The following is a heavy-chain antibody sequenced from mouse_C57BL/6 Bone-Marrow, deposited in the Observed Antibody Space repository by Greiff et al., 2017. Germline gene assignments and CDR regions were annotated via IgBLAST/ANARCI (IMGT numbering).Heavy chain of an antibody. CDR1: GFNIKDDY. J-gene: IGHJ4*01. Sequence: EVKLMESGAELVRPGASVKLSCTASGFNIKDDYMHWVKQRPEQGLEWIGWIDPENGDTEYASKFQGKATITADTSSNTAYLQLSSLTSEDTAVYYCTTGGLRRGDYAMDYWGQGTSVTVSS. D-gene: IGHD2-4*01. CDR3: TTGGLRRGDYAMDY. V-gene: IGHV14-4*01. CDR2: IDPENGDT.